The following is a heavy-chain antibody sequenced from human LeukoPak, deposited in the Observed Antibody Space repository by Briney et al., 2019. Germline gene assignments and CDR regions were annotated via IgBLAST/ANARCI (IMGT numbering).Heavy chain of an antibody. D-gene: IGHD3-22*01. CDR2: INPNSGGT. CDR3: AREYDSSGYSYYGMDV. Sequence: ASVKVSCKASGYTFTGYYMHWVRQAPGQGFEWMGWINPNSGGTNYAQKFQGRVTMTRDTSISTAYMELSRLRSDDTAVYYCAREYDSSGYSYYGMDVWGQGTTVTVSS. V-gene: IGHV1-2*02. J-gene: IGHJ6*02. CDR1: GYTFTGYY.